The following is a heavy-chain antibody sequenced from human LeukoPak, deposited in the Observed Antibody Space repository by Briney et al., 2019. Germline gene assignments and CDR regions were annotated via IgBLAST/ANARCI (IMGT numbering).Heavy chain of an antibody. CDR1: GFTFSSYG. V-gene: IGHV3-30*18. D-gene: IGHD1-7*01. CDR2: ISYDGANK. J-gene: IGHJ4*02. CDR3: AKEHVLKGTADY. Sequence: GRSLRLSCAASGFTFSSYGIHWVRQAPGKGLEWVGVISYDGANKYYADSVKGRFTISRDNSKNTLYLQMNGLRAEDTAVYYCAKEHVLKGTADYWGQGTLVTASS.